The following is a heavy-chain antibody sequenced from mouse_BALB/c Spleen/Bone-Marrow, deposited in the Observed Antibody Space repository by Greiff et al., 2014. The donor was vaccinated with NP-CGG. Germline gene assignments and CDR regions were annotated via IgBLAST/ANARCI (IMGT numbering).Heavy chain of an antibody. CDR1: GFTFSSYG. V-gene: IGHV5-6-3*01. Sequence: EVKLVESGGGLVQPGGSLKLSCAASGFTFSSYGTSWVRQTPDKRLELVATINSNGDSTYYPDSVKGRFTISRDNAKNTLYLQMSSLKSEDTAMYYCARGLGFFDYWGQGTTLTVSS. CDR2: INSNGDST. CDR3: ARGLGFFDY. D-gene: IGHD4-1*01. J-gene: IGHJ2*01.